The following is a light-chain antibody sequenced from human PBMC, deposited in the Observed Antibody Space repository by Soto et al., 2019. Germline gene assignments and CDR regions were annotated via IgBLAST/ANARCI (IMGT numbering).Light chain of an antibody. CDR3: QQRSNWPLLT. V-gene: IGKV3-11*01. J-gene: IGKJ4*01. CDR2: DAS. Sequence: EIVLTKSPATLSLSPGERATLSCRASQSVSNSLAWYQQKPGQAPRLLIYDASNRATGIPARFSGSGSGTDFTLIISSLEPEDFAVYYCQQRSNWPLLTFGGGTKVEIK. CDR1: QSVSNS.